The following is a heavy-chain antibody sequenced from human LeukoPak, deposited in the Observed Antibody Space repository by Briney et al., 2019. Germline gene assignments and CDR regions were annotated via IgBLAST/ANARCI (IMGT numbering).Heavy chain of an antibody. J-gene: IGHJ4*02. CDR1: GFTFSSYG. V-gene: IGHV3-30*18. D-gene: IGHD4-23*01. Sequence: GGSLRLTCAASGFTFSSYGMHWVRQAPGKGLEWVAVISYDGSNKYYADSVKGRFTISRDNSKNTLYLQMNSLRAEDTAVYYCAKDPDYGGKRYFDYWGQGTLVTVSS. CDR2: ISYDGSNK. CDR3: AKDPDYGGKRYFDY.